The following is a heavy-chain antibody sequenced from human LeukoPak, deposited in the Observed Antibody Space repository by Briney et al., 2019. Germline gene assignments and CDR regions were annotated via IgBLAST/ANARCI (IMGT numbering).Heavy chain of an antibody. CDR2: ISSSSSHI. CDR3: ASGYSYGYGY. J-gene: IGHJ4*02. V-gene: IGHV3-21*01. D-gene: IGHD5-18*01. CDR1: GFTFSSYS. Sequence: GGSLRLSCAASGFTFSSYSMNWVRQAPGKGLEWVSSISSSSSHIYYADSVKGRFTISRDNAKNSLYLQMNSLRAEDTAVYYCASGYSYGYGYWGQGTLVTVSS.